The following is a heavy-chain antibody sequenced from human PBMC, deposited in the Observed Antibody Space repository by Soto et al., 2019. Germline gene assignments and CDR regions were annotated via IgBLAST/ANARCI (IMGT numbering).Heavy chain of an antibody. D-gene: IGHD6-13*01. V-gene: IGHV3-30*18. CDR3: AKGLYTTSYFFDY. CDR1: GFSFRSYG. Sequence: WGSLRLSCSACGFSFRSYGMPGFRQAPGKGLEWVAVISYDGSNKYYADSVKGRFTISRDNSKNTLYLQMNSLRAEDTAVYYCAKGLYTTSYFFDYWGQGTLVTVSS. J-gene: IGHJ4*02. CDR2: ISYDGSNK.